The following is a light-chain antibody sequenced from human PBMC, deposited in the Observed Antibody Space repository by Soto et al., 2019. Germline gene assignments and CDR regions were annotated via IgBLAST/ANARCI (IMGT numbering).Light chain of an antibody. CDR1: NSNIGSNI. J-gene: IGLJ3*02. CDR2: SNY. Sequence: QPVLTQPPSASGTPGQRVTISCSGSNSNIGSNIVKWYQQLPGTAPKLLIYSNYQRPSGVPDRFSGSKSGTSASLAISGLQSEDEADYYCATWDDSLNGVVFGGGTKLTVL. V-gene: IGLV1-44*01. CDR3: ATWDDSLNGVV.